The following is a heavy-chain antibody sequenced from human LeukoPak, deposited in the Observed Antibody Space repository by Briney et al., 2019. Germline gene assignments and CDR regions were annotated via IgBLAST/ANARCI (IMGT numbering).Heavy chain of an antibody. J-gene: IGHJ5*02. D-gene: IGHD1-26*01. CDR3: ATNSVGANGFNWFDP. V-gene: IGHV1-8*03. CDR1: GYTFTSYD. Sequence: ASVKVSCKASGYTFTSYDINWVRQATGQGLEWMGWMNPNSGNTGYAQKFQGRVTITRNTSISTAYMELSSLRSEDTAVYYCATNSVGANGFNWFDPWGQGTLVTVSS. CDR2: MNPNSGNT.